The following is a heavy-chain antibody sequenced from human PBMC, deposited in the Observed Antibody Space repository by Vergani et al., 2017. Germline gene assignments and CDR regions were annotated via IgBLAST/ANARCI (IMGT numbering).Heavy chain of an antibody. Sequence: QVQLQQWGAGLLKPSETLSLTCAVYGGSFSGYYWSWIRQPPGKGLEWIGEINHSGSTNYNPSLKSRVTISVDTSKNQFSLKLSSVTAADTAVYYCARVSFTYNGDYVRWFDPWGQGTLVTVSS. V-gene: IGHV4-34*01. D-gene: IGHD4-17*01. CDR1: GGSFSGYY. CDR3: ARVSFTYNGDYVRWFDP. J-gene: IGHJ5*02. CDR2: INHSGST.